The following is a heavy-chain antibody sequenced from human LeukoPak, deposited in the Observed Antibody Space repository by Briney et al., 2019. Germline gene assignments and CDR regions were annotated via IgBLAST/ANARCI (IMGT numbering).Heavy chain of an antibody. Sequence: PGGSLRLSCAASGFTFSSYSMNWVRQAPGKGLEWVSSISSSSSYIYYADSVKGRFTISRDNAKNSLYLQMNSLRAEDTAVYYCARNDWWELLAAGDYWGQGTLVTVSS. CDR2: ISSSSSYI. V-gene: IGHV3-21*01. CDR3: ARNDWWELLAAGDY. J-gene: IGHJ4*02. CDR1: GFTFSSYS. D-gene: IGHD1-26*01.